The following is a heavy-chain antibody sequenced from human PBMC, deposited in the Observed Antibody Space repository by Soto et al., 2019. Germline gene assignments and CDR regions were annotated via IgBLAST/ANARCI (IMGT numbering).Heavy chain of an antibody. D-gene: IGHD7-27*01. Sequence: QVQLQESGPGLVKPSETLSLTCTFSGGSIVNHYWGWIRQPPGKGLEWIGYIYYNGNTNYNPSLKSRVTMSVDTSKNQISLKLSSVTAADTAVYYCTRANWYSEYWGQGTLVTVSS. V-gene: IGHV4-59*11. CDR1: GGSIVNHY. J-gene: IGHJ4*02. CDR3: TRANWYSEY. CDR2: IYYNGNT.